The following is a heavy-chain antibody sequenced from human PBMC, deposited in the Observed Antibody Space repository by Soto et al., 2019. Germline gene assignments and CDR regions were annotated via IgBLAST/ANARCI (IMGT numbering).Heavy chain of an antibody. CDR2: IYWSEGT. CDR3: THGLRPYFDY. Sequence: QITLKESGPTLVKPTQTLTLTCTFSGFSLSTSGVGGGWIRQHPGKGLEGLALIYWSEGTRSSPPLKSRLTITTDTPKNQALPTMANMDPVDTATYYCTHGLRPYFDYWGQGTLVTVSP. CDR1: GFSLSTSGVG. V-gene: IGHV2-5*01. J-gene: IGHJ4*02.